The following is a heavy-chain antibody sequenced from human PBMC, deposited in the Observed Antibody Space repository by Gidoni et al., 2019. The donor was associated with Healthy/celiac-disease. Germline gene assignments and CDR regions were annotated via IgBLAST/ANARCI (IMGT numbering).Heavy chain of an antibody. CDR3: ARLLSYSGSPGNGPPFDY. D-gene: IGHD1-26*01. CDR2: INHSGST. CDR1: GGSFSGYY. Sequence: QVQLQQWGAGLLKPSETLSLTCAVYGGSFSGYYWSWIRQPPGKGLEWIGEINHSGSTNYNPSLKSRVTISVDTSKNQFSLKLSSVTAADTAVYYCARLLSYSGSPGNGPPFDYWGQGTLVTVSS. J-gene: IGHJ4*02. V-gene: IGHV4-34*01.